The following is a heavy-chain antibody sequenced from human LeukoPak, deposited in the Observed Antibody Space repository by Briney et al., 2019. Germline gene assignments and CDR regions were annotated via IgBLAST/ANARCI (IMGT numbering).Heavy chain of an antibody. V-gene: IGHV3-7*01. D-gene: IGHD6-13*01. CDR1: GLPFSSSW. J-gene: IGHJ4*02. Sequence: GGSLRLSCAASGLPFSSSWMSWLRHSPRKGLERVANIHQDGSENHYVDSVKGRFTISRDNAKNSVFVQMNGLRVEDTAVYYCVRAGGSSWSDFWGQGTLVTVSS. CDR3: VRAGGSSWSDF. CDR2: IHQDGSEN.